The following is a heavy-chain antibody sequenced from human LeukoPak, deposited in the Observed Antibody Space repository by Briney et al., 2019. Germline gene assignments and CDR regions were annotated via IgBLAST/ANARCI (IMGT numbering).Heavy chain of an antibody. J-gene: IGHJ5*02. CDR3: AREAKTYDILTGYYSP. CDR1: GFPFTLYN. CDR2: ISSSTNTI. V-gene: IGHV3-48*01. Sequence: GGSLRLSCEVSGFPFTLYNMNWVRQAPGKGLEWLSYISSSTNTIYYADSVKGRFTISRDNAKNTLYLQMNSLRAEDTAVYYCAREAKTYDILTGYYSPWGQGTLVTVSS. D-gene: IGHD3-9*01.